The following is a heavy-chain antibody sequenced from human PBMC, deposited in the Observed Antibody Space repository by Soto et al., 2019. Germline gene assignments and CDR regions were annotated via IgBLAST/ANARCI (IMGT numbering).Heavy chain of an antibody. D-gene: IGHD6-13*01. CDR2: ISYSGNT. CDR1: GGSISSSSYY. CDR3: ARRGARIEAVCLSTGFDP. Sequence: QLQLTESGPGLVKPSETLSLTCSVSGGSISSSSYYWGWIRQPPGKGLEWIGRISYSGNTYYSPSLKSRVTISVDTSKNHLSLELSSVTATDTAVYFCARRGARIEAVCLSTGFDPWGQGTLVTVSS. V-gene: IGHV4-39*02. J-gene: IGHJ5*02.